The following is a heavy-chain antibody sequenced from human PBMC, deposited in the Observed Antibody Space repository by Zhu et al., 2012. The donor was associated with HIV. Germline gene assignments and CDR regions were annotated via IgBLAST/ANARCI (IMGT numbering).Heavy chain of an antibody. D-gene: IGHD6-25*01. CDR3: VREGVWYGSGWVDFDY. CDR2: LIVGQS. J-gene: IGHJ4*02. CDR1: GGSISRNF. Sequence: QVQLHESGPGLVRPSETLSLTCTVSGGSISRNFWVGSGSPPGRDWSGWGVLIVGQSQLQPFLRSRLTMSLETSKNQFSLNLTSVTAADTAVYYCVREGVWYGSGWVDFDYWGQGILVTVSS. V-gene: IGHV4-4*07.